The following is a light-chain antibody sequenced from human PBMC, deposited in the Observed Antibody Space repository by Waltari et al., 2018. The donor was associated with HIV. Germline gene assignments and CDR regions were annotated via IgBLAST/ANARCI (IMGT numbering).Light chain of an antibody. CDR2: GTS. CDR1: QSVRTN. V-gene: IGKV3-15*01. J-gene: IGKJ1*01. CDR3: QQYNSWPT. Sequence: ETVMTQSPATLSVFPGERATLSCWARQSVRTNLAWYQQKAGQDPRLLIYGTSARATGIPARFRGSGSGTEFTLTISSLQSEDFAVYYCQQYNSWPTFGQGTKVEIK.